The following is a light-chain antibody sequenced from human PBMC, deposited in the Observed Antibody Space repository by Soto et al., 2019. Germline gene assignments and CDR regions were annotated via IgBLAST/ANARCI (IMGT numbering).Light chain of an antibody. Sequence: EIVLTQSPGTLSLSPGERATLSCRASQSVTSSFLAWYQQKPGQAPRLLIFGASSRATGIPDRFRGSGSVTDFTLTISRLEPEDFAVYYCHQYGSSPATFGQGTKVEIK. CDR1: QSVTSSF. CDR2: GAS. J-gene: IGKJ1*01. CDR3: HQYGSSPAT. V-gene: IGKV3-20*01.